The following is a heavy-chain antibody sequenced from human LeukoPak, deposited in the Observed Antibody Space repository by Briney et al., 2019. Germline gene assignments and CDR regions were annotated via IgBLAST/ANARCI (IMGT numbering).Heavy chain of an antibody. Sequence: GASVKVSCRASGGTFSSYNFIWVRQAPGQGLEWMGWINTNTGNPTYAQGLTGRFVFSLDTSVSTAYLQISSLKAEDTAVYYCAREVRAFDYWGQGTLVTVSS. CDR2: INTNTGNP. CDR1: GGTFSSYN. V-gene: IGHV7-4-1*02. D-gene: IGHD4-11*01. J-gene: IGHJ4*02. CDR3: AREVRAFDY.